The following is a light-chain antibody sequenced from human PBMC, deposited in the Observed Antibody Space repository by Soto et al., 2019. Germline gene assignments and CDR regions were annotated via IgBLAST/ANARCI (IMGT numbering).Light chain of an antibody. Sequence: QSVLTQPPSVSGAPGQRVTISCSGSSSNIGAGYDVNWYRQLPGTAPKLLIYGNSDRPSGVPDRFSGSKSGTSASLAITGIQAEDEADYFCKSYDRSLRTYVFGTGTKVTV. CDR2: GNS. J-gene: IGLJ1*01. CDR3: KSYDRSLRTYV. CDR1: SSNIGAGYD. V-gene: IGLV1-40*01.